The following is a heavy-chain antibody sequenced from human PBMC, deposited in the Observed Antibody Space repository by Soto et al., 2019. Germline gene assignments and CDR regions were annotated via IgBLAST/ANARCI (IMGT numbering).Heavy chain of an antibody. D-gene: IGHD3-16*01. CDR2: ISNGGDKK. Sequence: EVQLLESGGGLVQPGGSLRLSCSSSGFTFSSYAMSWVRQAPEKGLEWVSAISNGGDKKYYADSVKGRFTICKDNSKNTLYLQMNSLIAKDTALYACPKDPPRGSHADYWGQGTLVTVSS. CDR3: PKDPPRGSHADY. CDR1: GFTFSSYA. J-gene: IGHJ4*02. V-gene: IGHV3-23*01.